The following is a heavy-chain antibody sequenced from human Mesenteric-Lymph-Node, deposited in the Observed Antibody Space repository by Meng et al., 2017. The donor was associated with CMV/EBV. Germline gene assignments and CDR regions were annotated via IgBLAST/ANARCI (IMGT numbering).Heavy chain of an antibody. Sequence: GESLKISCAASGFIFSNTWMSWVRQAPGKGLEWLGRIKSKPNGETTDYAAPVKGRFTISRDDSENMLYLQMNSLRTEDTALYYCTTDRPDYWGQGTPVTVSS. CDR2: IKSKPNGETT. J-gene: IGHJ4*02. V-gene: IGHV3-15*01. CDR1: GFIFSNTW. CDR3: TTDRPDY.